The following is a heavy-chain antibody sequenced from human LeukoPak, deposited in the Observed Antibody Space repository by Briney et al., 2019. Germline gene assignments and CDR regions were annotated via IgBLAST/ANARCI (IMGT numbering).Heavy chain of an antibody. V-gene: IGHV3-30*03. Sequence: QPGGSLRLSCAASGFTFSSYGMHWVRQAPGKGLEWVAVISYDGSNKYYADSVKGRFTISRDNSKNTLYLQMNSLRAEDTAVYYCLYPLQIAAAGTDYWGQGTLVTVSS. D-gene: IGHD6-13*01. J-gene: IGHJ4*02. CDR3: LYPLQIAAAGTDY. CDR1: GFTFSSYG. CDR2: ISYDGSNK.